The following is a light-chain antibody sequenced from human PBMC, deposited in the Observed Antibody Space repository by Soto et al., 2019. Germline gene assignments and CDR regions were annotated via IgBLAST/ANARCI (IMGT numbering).Light chain of an antibody. V-gene: IGKV3-11*01. J-gene: IGKJ2*01. Sequence: EIVLTQSPATLSLSPGESATLSCRASQSVSSYLAWYQQKPGQSPRLLIYDASNRATGIPARFSGSGSGTDFTLTISRLEPEDFAVYYCQQRSNWPYTFGQGTKLEIK. CDR3: QQRSNWPYT. CDR1: QSVSSY. CDR2: DAS.